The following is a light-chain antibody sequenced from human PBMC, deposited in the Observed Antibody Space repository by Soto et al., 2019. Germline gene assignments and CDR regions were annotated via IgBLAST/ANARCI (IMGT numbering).Light chain of an antibody. CDR2: EGS. Sequence: QSALTQPASVSGSPGQSITISYTGTSSDVGSYNLVSWYQQHPIKAPKLMIYEGSKRPSGVSNRFSGSKSGNTASLTISGLQAEDEADYYCCSYAGSSTYVFGTGTKVTVL. J-gene: IGLJ1*01. CDR1: SSDVGSYNL. CDR3: CSYAGSSTYV. V-gene: IGLV2-23*01.